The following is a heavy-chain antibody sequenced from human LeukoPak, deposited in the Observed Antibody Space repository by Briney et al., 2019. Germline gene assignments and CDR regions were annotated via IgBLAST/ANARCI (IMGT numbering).Heavy chain of an antibody. CDR2: ISGSGGST. J-gene: IGHJ4*02. CDR1: GFTFSSYA. CDR3: AKDAQLWLLSWYFDY. Sequence: GGSLRLSCAASGFTFSSYAMSWVRQAPGKGLEWVSAISGSGGSTYYADSVKGWFTISRDNSKNTLYLQMNSLRAEDTAVYYCAKDAQLWLLSWYFDYWGQGTLVTVSS. D-gene: IGHD5-18*01. V-gene: IGHV3-23*01.